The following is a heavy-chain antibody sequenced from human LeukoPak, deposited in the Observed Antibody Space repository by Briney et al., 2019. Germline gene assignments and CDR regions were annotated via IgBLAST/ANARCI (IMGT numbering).Heavy chain of an antibody. J-gene: IGHJ6*03. CDR1: GFTFSSYA. CDR3: ARENFYYMDV. V-gene: IGHV3-30-3*01. Sequence: GGSLRLSCAASGFTFSSYALHWVRQAPGKGLEWVAVISYDGDNKYYADSVKGRFTISRDNSKNTLYLQMNSLRAEDTAVYYCARENFYYMDVWGKGTTVTVSS. CDR2: ISYDGDNK.